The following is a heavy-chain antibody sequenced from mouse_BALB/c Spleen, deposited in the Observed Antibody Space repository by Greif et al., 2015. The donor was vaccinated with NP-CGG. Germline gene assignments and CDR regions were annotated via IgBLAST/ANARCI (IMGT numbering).Heavy chain of an antibody. CDR1: GYTFTSSW. CDR3: ARDWYFDY. CDR2: IHPNSGNT. V-gene: IGHV1S130*01. Sequence: VQRVESGSVLVRPGASVKLSCKASGYTFTSSWMHWAKQRPGHGLEWIGEIHPNSGNTNYNEKFKGKATLTVDTSSSTAYVDLSSLTSEDSAVYYCARDWYFDYWGQGTTLTVSS. D-gene: IGHD4-1*01. J-gene: IGHJ2*01.